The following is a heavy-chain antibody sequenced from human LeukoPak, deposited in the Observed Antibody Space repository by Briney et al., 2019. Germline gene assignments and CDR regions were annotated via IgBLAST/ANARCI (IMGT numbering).Heavy chain of an antibody. J-gene: IGHJ4*02. V-gene: IGHV4-59*01. Sequence: PSETLSLTCSVSGGSISSDYWSWIRQPPGKGLQWIASISYSGSPDYNPSLKSRVTISIDTSKNHFSLKLTSVTSADTAVYYCARGGASSRYFDFWGQGTLVTVSS. CDR2: ISYSGSP. D-gene: IGHD6-13*01. CDR3: ARGGASSRYFDF. CDR1: GGSISSDY.